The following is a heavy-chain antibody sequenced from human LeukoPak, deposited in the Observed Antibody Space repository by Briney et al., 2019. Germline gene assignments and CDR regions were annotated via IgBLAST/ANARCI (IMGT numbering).Heavy chain of an antibody. V-gene: IGHV3-21*01. Sequence: GGSLSISCAASGFTFSSYSRNWVRQAPGKGLGWGYSISSSSSYIYYADSVKGRFTISRDNAKNSLYLQMNSLRAEDTAVYYCARDDLYSSSSRYYFDYWGQGTLVTVSS. CDR3: ARDDLYSSSSRYYFDY. CDR1: GFTFSSYS. J-gene: IGHJ4*02. D-gene: IGHD6-6*01. CDR2: ISSSSSYI.